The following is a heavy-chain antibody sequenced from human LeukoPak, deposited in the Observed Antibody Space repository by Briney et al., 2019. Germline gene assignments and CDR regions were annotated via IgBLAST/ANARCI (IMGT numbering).Heavy chain of an antibody. J-gene: IGHJ6*02. Sequence: SETLSLTCAVSGGSISSSNWWSWVRQPPGKGLEWIGEIYHSGSTNYNPSLKSRVTISVDKSKNQFSLKLSSVTAADTAVYYCARGVLGDILTDYYLYYYGMDVWGQGTTVTVSS. CDR2: IYHSGST. CDR3: ARGVLGDILTDYYLYYYGMDV. D-gene: IGHD3-9*01. V-gene: IGHV4-4*02. CDR1: GGSISSSNW.